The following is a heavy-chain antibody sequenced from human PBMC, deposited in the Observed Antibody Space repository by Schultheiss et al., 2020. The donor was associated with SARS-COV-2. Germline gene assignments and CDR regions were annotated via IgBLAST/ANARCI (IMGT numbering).Heavy chain of an antibody. Sequence: SQTLSLTCAVYGGSFSGYYWSWIRQPPGKGLEWIGEINHSGSTNYNPSLKSRVTISVDTSKNQFSLKLSSVTAADTAVYYCAKGGVHLDYWGQGTLVTVSS. D-gene: IGHD3-10*01. CDR2: INHSGST. CDR1: GGSFSGYY. V-gene: IGHV4-34*09. J-gene: IGHJ4*02. CDR3: AKGGVHLDY.